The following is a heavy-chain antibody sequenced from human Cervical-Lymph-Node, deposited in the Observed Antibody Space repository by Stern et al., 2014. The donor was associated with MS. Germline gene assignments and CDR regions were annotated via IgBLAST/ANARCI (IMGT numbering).Heavy chain of an antibody. CDR3: AREGRFTDYGDYYDAFDI. CDR1: GGTFSSYA. Sequence: VQLVESGAEVKKPGSSVKVSCKASGGTFSSYAISWVRQAPGQGLEWMGGIIPIFGTANYAQKFQGRVTITADKSTSTAYMELSSLRSEDTAVYYCAREGRFTDYGDYYDAFDIWGQGTMVTVSS. D-gene: IGHD4-17*01. J-gene: IGHJ3*02. V-gene: IGHV1-69*06. CDR2: IIPIFGTA.